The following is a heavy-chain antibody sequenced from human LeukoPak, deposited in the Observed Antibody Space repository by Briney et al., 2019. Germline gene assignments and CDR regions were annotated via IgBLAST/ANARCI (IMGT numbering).Heavy chain of an antibody. D-gene: IGHD3-22*01. V-gene: IGHV3-30-3*01. J-gene: IGHJ6*02. CDR2: ISYDGSNK. CDR3: AREGSSGGWNYYYYGMDV. Sequence: PGRSLRLSCAASGFTFSSYAMHWVRQAPGKGLERVAVISYDGSNKYYADSVKGRFTVSRDNSKNTLYLQMNSLRAEDTAVYYCAREGSSGGWNYYYYGMDVWGQGTTVTVSS. CDR1: GFTFSSYA.